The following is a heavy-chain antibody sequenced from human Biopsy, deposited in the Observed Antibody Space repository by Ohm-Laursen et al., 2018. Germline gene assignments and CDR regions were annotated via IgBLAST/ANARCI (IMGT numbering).Heavy chain of an antibody. J-gene: IGHJ5*02. V-gene: IGHV4-39*01. CDR1: GGSISSSTTYY. CDR3: ARHPTGFWFDP. Sequence: SDTLSLTCTVSGGSISSSTTYYWAWLRQPPGKGLEWIGSIYNTETTFYNPSLKSQVTIPVDTSTNQSSLKVSSVTAADTALYFCARHPTGFWFDPWGHGTLVTVSS. CDR2: IYNTETT.